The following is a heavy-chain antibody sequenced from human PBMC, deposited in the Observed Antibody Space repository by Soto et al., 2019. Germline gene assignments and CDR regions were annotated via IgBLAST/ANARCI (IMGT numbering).Heavy chain of an antibody. D-gene: IGHD6-19*01. V-gene: IGHV3-9*01. CDR3: AKDGRSSVAEGYFDY. J-gene: IGHJ4*02. Sequence: GGSLRLSCAASGFTVDDYAMHWVRQAPGKGLEWVSGISWNSGSIGYADSVKGRFTISRDNAKNSLYPQMNSLRAEDTALYYCAKDGRSSVAEGYFDYWGQGTLVTVSS. CDR2: ISWNSGSI. CDR1: GFTVDDYA.